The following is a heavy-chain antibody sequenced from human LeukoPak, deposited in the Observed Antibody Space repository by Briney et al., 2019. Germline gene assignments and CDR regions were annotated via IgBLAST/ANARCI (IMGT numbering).Heavy chain of an antibody. V-gene: IGHV3-7*01. CDR3: ARDSTYYDFRSGYLNWFDP. D-gene: IGHD3-3*01. CDR2: IKQDGSEK. J-gene: IGHJ5*02. CDR1: GFTFNNYW. Sequence: GGSLRLSCAASGFTFNNYWMSWVRQAPGKRLEWAANIKQDGSEKYYVDSVKGRFTISRDNAKNSLYLQMNSLRAEDMAVYYCARDSTYYDFRSGYLNWFDPWGQGTLVTVSS.